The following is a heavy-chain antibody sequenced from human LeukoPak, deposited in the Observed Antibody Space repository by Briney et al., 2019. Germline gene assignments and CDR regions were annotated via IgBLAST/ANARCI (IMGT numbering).Heavy chain of an antibody. CDR2: INHSGST. Sequence: PSETLSLTSAVYGGSFSGYYWSWIRQPPGKGLEWIGEINHSGSTNYNPSPKSRVTISVDTTKNQFSLKLTSVTAADTAMYYCATQILLCHYYWGQGTLVTVSS. J-gene: IGHJ4*02. D-gene: IGHD2-21*01. CDR1: GGSFSGYY. CDR3: ATQILLCHYY. V-gene: IGHV4-34*01.